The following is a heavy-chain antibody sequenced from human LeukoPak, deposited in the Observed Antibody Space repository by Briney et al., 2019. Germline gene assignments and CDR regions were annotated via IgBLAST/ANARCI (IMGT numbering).Heavy chain of an antibody. CDR1: GVSISSSNSY. D-gene: IGHD5-24*01. V-gene: IGHV4-39*01. CDR3: ASQPRWLQRAFDY. Sequence: SETLSLTCTVSGVSISSSNSYWGWIRQPPGKGLEWIGSIYYSGNTYYNASLKSQVSISIDTSKNQFSLRLTSVTAADTAVYYCASQPRWLQRAFDYWGQGTLVTVSS. J-gene: IGHJ4*02. CDR2: IYYSGNT.